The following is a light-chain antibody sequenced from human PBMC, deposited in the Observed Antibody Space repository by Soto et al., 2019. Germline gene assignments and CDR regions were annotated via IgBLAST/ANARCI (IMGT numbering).Light chain of an antibody. V-gene: IGKV1-5*01. CDR1: QSISTW. CDR3: QEYKNCLT. Sequence: DIQMTQSHPTLSESVGDRVTITCRASQSISTWLAWYQQKPGKAPKVMIYGASSLESGVPSRFSGSGSVTEFARTISCLQPDDVATYYCQEYKNCLTFGPWNKLDIK. CDR2: GAS. J-gene: IGKJ3*01.